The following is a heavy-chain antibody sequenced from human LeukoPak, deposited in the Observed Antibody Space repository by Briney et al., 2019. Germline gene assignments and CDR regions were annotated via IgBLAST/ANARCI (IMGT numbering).Heavy chain of an antibody. CDR3: TKASLAFGTKYFDP. CDR1: GYTFTNYY. CDR2: INPSGGST. J-gene: IGHJ5*02. Sequence: ASVKVSCKASGYTFTNYYMHWVRQAPGQGLEWMGIINPSGGSTSYAQKFQGRVTMTRVTSITTAYMELRSLRSDDTAVYYCTKASLAFGTKYFDPWGQGTLVTVSS. D-gene: IGHD3-10*01. V-gene: IGHV1-46*01.